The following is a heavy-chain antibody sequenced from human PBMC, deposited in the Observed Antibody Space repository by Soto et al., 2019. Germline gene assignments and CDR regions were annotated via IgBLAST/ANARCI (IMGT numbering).Heavy chain of an antibody. CDR3: ERVGGYYDISTGYPRPLDY. Sequence: SETLSLTCAVYGGSFSGYYWSWIRQPPGKGLEWIGEINHSGSTNYNPSLKSRVTISVDTSKNQFSLKLSSVTAADTAVYYCERVGGYYDISTGYPRPLDYWGQGTLVTVSS. V-gene: IGHV4-34*01. CDR1: GGSFSGYY. CDR2: INHSGST. J-gene: IGHJ4*02. D-gene: IGHD3-9*01.